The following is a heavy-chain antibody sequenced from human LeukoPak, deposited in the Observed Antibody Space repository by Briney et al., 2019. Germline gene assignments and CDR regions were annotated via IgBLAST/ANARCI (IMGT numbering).Heavy chain of an antibody. CDR1: GGSISSGGYY. Sequence: PSQTLSLTCTVSGGSISSGGYYWSWIRQAPGKGLEWIGYIYHSGSTYYNPSLKSRVTISVDRSKNQFSLKLSSVTAADTAVYYCARSWEVPAFDIWGQGTMVTVSS. D-gene: IGHD1-26*01. J-gene: IGHJ3*02. V-gene: IGHV4-30-2*01. CDR2: IYHSGST. CDR3: ARSWEVPAFDI.